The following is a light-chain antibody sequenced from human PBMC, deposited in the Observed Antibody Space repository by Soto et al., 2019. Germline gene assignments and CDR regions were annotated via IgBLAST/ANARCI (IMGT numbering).Light chain of an antibody. J-gene: IGLJ1*01. CDR2: SSN. Sequence: QSALAQPHSASGTPGQRVTISCSGSSSNIGSNSVHWFQQVPGTAPKPLIYSSNQRPSGVPERFSGSKSGTSASLAISGHQSEDEADYYCAAWDDSLNGHIFGTGTKVTVL. V-gene: IGLV1-44*01. CDR1: SSNIGSNS. CDR3: AAWDDSLNGHI.